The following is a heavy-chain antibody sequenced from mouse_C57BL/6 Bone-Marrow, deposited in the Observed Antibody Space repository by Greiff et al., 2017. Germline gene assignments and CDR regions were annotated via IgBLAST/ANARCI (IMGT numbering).Heavy chain of an antibody. CDR1: GYTFTSYW. V-gene: IGHV1-69*01. CDR3: ARWGRRFDY. Sequence: VQLQQSGAELVMPGASVKLSCKASGYTFTSYWMHWVKQRPGQGLEWIGEIDPSDSYTNYNQKFKGKSTLTVDKSSSTAYMQLSSLTSEDSAVYYCARWGRRFDYWGQGTTLTVSS. J-gene: IGHJ2*01. CDR2: IDPSDSYT. D-gene: IGHD2-12*01.